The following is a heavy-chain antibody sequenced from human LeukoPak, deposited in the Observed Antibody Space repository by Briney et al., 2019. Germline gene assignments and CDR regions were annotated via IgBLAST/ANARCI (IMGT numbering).Heavy chain of an antibody. V-gene: IGHV3-21*01. J-gene: IGHJ6*03. Sequence: PGGSLRLSCAASGFTFSSYSMNWVRQAPGKGLEWVSSISSNSNIYYADSVKRRFTISRDNAKNSLYLQMNSLRAEDTAVYYCARDRNYMDVWGKGTTVTISS. CDR3: ARDRNYMDV. CDR1: GFTFSSYS. CDR2: ISSNSNI.